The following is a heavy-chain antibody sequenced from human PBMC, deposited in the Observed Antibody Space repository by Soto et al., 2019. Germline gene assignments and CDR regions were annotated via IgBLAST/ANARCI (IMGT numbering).Heavy chain of an antibody. CDR3: ARRLFGSGWTLDS. Sequence: LSLTCDVSGASITTYYWSWIRQAPGKGLEWIGNVYHTGSTDYNSSPRSRVTISVDTSKNQFSLNMNSVTAADTAVYYCARRLFGSGWTLDSWGQGALVTVSS. CDR2: VYHTGST. V-gene: IGHV4-59*13. D-gene: IGHD6-19*01. J-gene: IGHJ4*02. CDR1: GASITTYY.